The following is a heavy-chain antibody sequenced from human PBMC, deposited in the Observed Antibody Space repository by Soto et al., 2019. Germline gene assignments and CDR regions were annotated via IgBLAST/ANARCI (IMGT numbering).Heavy chain of an antibody. V-gene: IGHV3-66*01. CDR2: IYSGGST. CDR3: ARDFYYHGSGTMGGYFDY. Sequence: EVQLVESGGGLVQPGGSLRLSCAASGVTVSSNYMSWVRQAPGKGLEWVSVIYSGGSTYYADSVKGRFTISRDNSKDARCLEMNSLRAEDTAVYYCARDFYYHGSGTMGGYFDYWGQGTLVTVSS. J-gene: IGHJ4*02. CDR1: GVTVSSNY. D-gene: IGHD3-10*01.